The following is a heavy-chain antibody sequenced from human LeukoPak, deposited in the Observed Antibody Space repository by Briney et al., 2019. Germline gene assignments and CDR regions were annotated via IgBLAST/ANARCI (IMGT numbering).Heavy chain of an antibody. CDR3: AGGFYYYGLDV. J-gene: IGHJ6*04. V-gene: IGHV1-8*01. Sequence: ASVKVSCKASGYTFTRYDINWVRQAPGQGLEWMGWMNPNNGNTGYAQKFQGRVTMTRSNSIDTAYMELNTLTSDGAAESYCAGGFYYYGLDVWGKGTTVTVSS. CDR2: MNPNNGNT. CDR1: GYTFTRYD.